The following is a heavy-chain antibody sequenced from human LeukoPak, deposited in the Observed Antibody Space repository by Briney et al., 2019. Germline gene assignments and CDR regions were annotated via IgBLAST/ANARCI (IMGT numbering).Heavy chain of an antibody. CDR3: ARDPNTIFGGAPSMDV. J-gene: IGHJ6*03. CDR2: INPNSGGT. V-gene: IGHV1-2*04. Sequence: ASVKVSCKASGYTFTGYYMHWVRQAPGQGLEWMGWINPNSGGTNYAQKFQGWVTMTRDTSISTAYMELSRLRSDDTAVYYCARDPNTIFGGAPSMDVWGKGTTVTVSS. CDR1: GYTFTGYY. D-gene: IGHD3-3*01.